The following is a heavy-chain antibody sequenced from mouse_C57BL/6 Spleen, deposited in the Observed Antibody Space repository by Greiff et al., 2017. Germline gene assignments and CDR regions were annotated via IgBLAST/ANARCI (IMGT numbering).Heavy chain of an antibody. D-gene: IGHD1-1*01. CDR2: INPNNGGT. CDR3: AGSGSSHWYFDV. J-gene: IGHJ1*03. Sequence: EVQLQQSGPELVKPGASVKISCKASGYTFTDYYMNWVKQSHGKSLEWIGDINPNNGGTSYNQKFKGKATLTVDKSSSTAYMELRSLTSEDSAVYYCAGSGSSHWYFDVWGTGTTVTVSS. V-gene: IGHV1-26*01. CDR1: GYTFTDYY.